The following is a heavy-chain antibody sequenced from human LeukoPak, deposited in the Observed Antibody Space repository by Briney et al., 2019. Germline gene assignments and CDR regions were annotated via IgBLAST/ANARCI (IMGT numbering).Heavy chain of an antibody. J-gene: IGHJ5*02. D-gene: IGHD3-9*01. Sequence: GGSLGLSCAASGFTFSSYSLNWVRQAPGKGLEWISYISSSGSSIAYADSVEGRFTISRDNGKNSLYLQMNSLRAEDTAVYYCARTAFDWSQVGGNWFDPWGQGTLVTVSS. CDR1: GFTFSSYS. V-gene: IGHV3-48*04. CDR2: ISSSGSSI. CDR3: ARTAFDWSQVGGNWFDP.